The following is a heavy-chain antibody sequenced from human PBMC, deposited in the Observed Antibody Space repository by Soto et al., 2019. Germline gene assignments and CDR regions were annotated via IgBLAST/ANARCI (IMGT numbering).Heavy chain of an antibody. J-gene: IGHJ6*02. V-gene: IGHV3-30-3*01. Sequence: LRLSCAASGFTFSSYAMHWVRQAPGKGLEWVAVISYDGSNKYYADSVKGRFTISRDNSKNTLYLQMNSLRAEDTAVYYCARSYSSNYYYYYGMDVWGQGTTVTVSS. D-gene: IGHD6-13*01. CDR1: GFTFSSYA. CDR3: ARSYSSNYYYYYGMDV. CDR2: ISYDGSNK.